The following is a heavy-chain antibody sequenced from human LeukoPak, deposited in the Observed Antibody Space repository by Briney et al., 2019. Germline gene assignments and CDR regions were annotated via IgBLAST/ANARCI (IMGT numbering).Heavy chain of an antibody. CDR1: GGSISSYH. CDR3: ARSGSAGNYYYYGMDV. J-gene: IGHJ6*02. V-gene: IGHV4-4*07. CDR2: IYTSGST. D-gene: IGHD6-19*01. Sequence: SETLSLTCTVSGGSISSYHWSWIRQAAGKGLEWIGYIYTSGSTNYNPSLKSRVTMSVDTSKNQFSLKLSSVTAADTAVYYCARSGSAGNYYYYGMDVWGQGTTVTVSS.